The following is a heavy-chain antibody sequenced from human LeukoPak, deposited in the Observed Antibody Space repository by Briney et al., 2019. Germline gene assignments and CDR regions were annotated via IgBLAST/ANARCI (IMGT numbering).Heavy chain of an antibody. Sequence: ASVKVSCKASGYTFTSYGISWVRQAPGQGLEWMGWISAYNGNTNYAQKLQGRVTMTTDTSTSTAYMELRSLRSDDTAVYYCARHLSYSSGWYVTYYFDYWGQGTLVTVSS. D-gene: IGHD6-19*01. CDR2: ISAYNGNT. CDR1: GYTFTSYG. J-gene: IGHJ4*02. CDR3: ARHLSYSSGWYVTYYFDY. V-gene: IGHV1-18*01.